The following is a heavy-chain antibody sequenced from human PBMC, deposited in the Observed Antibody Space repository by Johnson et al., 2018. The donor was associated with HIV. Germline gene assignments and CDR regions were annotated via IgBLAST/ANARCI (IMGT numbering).Heavy chain of an antibody. J-gene: IGHJ3*02. CDR2: IKQDGSEK. Sequence: VQLVESGGGVVRPGGSLRLSCAASGFTFDDYGMSWVRQAPGKGLEWVANIKQDGSEKYYVDSVKGRFTISRDNAKNSLYVQMNSLRVEDTALYYCAKGYGSGSYYNGNAFDIWGQGTMVTVSS. D-gene: IGHD3-10*01. CDR1: GFTFDDYG. V-gene: IGHV3-7*03. CDR3: AKGYGSGSYYNGNAFDI.